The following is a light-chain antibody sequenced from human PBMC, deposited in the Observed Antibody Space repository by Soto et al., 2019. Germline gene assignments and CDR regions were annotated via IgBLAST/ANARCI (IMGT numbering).Light chain of an antibody. Sequence: DIQMTQSPSSLSASVGDRVTITCRASQRISQYLAWYQQKPGKAPKLLIYDASTLEGGIPSRFSGSGSGTKFTLTISSLQPADFATYYCQQYSSASTFGQGTKLGIK. CDR3: QQYSSAST. J-gene: IGKJ2*01. CDR1: QRISQY. CDR2: DAS. V-gene: IGKV1-5*01.